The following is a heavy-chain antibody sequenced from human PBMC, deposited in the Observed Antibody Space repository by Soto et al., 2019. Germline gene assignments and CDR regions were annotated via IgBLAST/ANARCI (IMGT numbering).Heavy chain of an antibody. J-gene: IGHJ4*02. Sequence: ASVKVSCKASGYTFTGYYMHWVRQAPGQGLEWMGWINPNSGGTNYAQKFQGWVTMTRDTSISTAYMELSRLRSDDTAVYYCARGGHYDFWSGYYIPVFDYWGQGTLVTVSS. V-gene: IGHV1-2*04. D-gene: IGHD3-3*01. CDR1: GYTFTGYY. CDR2: INPNSGGT. CDR3: ARGGHYDFWSGYYIPVFDY.